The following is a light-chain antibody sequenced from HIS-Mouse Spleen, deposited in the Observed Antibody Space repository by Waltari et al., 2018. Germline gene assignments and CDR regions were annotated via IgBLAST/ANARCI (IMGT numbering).Light chain of an antibody. CDR1: SPRSYY. J-gene: IGLJ2*01. Sequence: SSELTQDPAVSVALGQTVRITCQGDSPRSYYASWYQQKPGQAPVLVIYEDSKRPSGIPERFSGSSSGTMATLTISGAQVEDEADYYCYSTDSSGNHRVFGGGTKLTVL. CDR2: EDS. V-gene: IGLV3-19*01. CDR3: YSTDSSGNHRV.